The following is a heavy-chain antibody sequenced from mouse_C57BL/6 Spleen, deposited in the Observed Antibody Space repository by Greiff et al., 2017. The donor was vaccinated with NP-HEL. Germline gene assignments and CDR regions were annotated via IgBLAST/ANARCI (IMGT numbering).Heavy chain of an antibody. D-gene: IGHD4-1*01. CDR3: ARRLGRDYAMDY. V-gene: IGHV1-53*01. CDR2: INPSNGGT. J-gene: IGHJ4*01. CDR1: GYTFTSYW. Sequence: QVHVKQPGTELVKPGASVKLSCKASGYTFTSYWMHWVKQRPGQGLEWIGNINPSNGGTNYNEKFKSKATLTVDKSSSTAYMQLSSLTSEDSAVYYYARRLGRDYAMDYWGQGTSVTVSS.